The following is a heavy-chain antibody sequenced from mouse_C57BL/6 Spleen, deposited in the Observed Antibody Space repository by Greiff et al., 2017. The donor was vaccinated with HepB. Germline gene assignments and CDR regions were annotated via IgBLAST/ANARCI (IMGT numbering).Heavy chain of an antibody. CDR2: IDPENGDT. J-gene: IGHJ3*01. V-gene: IGHV14-4*01. D-gene: IGHD2-1*01. CDR1: GFNIKDDY. Sequence: VQLQQSGAELVRPGASVKLSCTASGFNIKDDYMHWVKQRPEQGLEWIGWIDPENGDTEYASKFQGKATITADTSSNTAYLQLSSLTSEDTAVYYWTIVYYGNYVPFAYWGQGTLVTVSA. CDR3: TIVYYGNYVPFAY.